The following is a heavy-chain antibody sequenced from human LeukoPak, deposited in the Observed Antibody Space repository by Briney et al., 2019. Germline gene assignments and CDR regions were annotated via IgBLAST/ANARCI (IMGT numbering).Heavy chain of an antibody. CDR2: IKSDGSST. CDR3: VRDNRSYNFDY. D-gene: IGHD1-26*01. Sequence: AGGPLRLSCAASGFTFSRYWMHWVRHAPGKGLVWVSCIKSDGSSTNNADFVKGRFTISRDNAKNTVYLQMNSLRAEDTAVYYCVRDNRSYNFDYWGQGTLVTVSS. V-gene: IGHV3-74*01. J-gene: IGHJ4*02. CDR1: GFTFSRYW.